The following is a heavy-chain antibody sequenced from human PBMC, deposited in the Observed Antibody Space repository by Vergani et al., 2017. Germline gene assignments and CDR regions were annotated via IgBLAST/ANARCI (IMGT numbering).Heavy chain of an antibody. CDR3: ARGYGGNSLDY. CDR2: IIPIFGTA. Sequence: QVHLEQSGTEVKKPGSSVKVSCKVSGDIFNNYTVTWVRQAPGQGLEWMGGIIPIFGTANYAQKFQGRVTITADESTSTAYMELSSLRSEDTAVYYCARGYGGNSLDYWGQGTLVTVSS. CDR1: GDIFNNYT. V-gene: IGHV1-69*12. J-gene: IGHJ4*02. D-gene: IGHD4-23*01.